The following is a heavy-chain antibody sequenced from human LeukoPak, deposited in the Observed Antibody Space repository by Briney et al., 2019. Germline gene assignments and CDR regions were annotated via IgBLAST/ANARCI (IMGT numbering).Heavy chain of an antibody. CDR1: GGSVSGYY. V-gene: IGHV4-34*01. CDR3: PRGYCTSTSCYTTDAFAG. D-gene: IGHD2-2*02. J-gene: IGHJ3*01. CDR2: INDNGGT. Sequence: SETLSLTGAGYGGSVSGYYWGWLRQPPPRGRGWSGEINDNGGTTYNPSLHRRVTISVDTSKNTFSLKLTTLTAAGTAVYSCPRGYCTSTSCYTTDAFAGCGEGRMVTVYS.